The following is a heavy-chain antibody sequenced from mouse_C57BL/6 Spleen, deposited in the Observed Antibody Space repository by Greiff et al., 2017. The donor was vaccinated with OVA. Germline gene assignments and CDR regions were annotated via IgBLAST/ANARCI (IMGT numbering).Heavy chain of an antibody. Sequence: VQLQQSGPGLVKPSQSLSLTCSVTGYTITSGYYWNWIRQLPGNKLEWMGYISYDGSNNYNPTLKNRISITRDTSKNQFFLKLNSVTTEDTATYYCAREDYGSSFFYAMDYWGQGTSVTVSS. J-gene: IGHJ4*01. V-gene: IGHV3-6*01. CDR1: GYTITSGYY. D-gene: IGHD1-1*01. CDR2: ISYDGSN. CDR3: AREDYGSSFFYAMDY.